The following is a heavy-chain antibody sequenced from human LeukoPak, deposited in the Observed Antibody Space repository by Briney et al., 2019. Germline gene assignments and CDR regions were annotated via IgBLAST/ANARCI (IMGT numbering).Heavy chain of an antibody. J-gene: IGHJ5*02. Sequence: PSETLSLTCTVSGGSISSSSYYWGWIRQPPGKGLEWIGSIYYSGSTYYNPSLKSRVTISVDTSKNQFSLKLSSVTAADTAVYYCARHQETRYFDWLLPNWFDPWGQGTLVTVSS. CDR3: ARHQETRYFDWLLPNWFDP. D-gene: IGHD3-9*01. V-gene: IGHV4-39*01. CDR2: IYYSGST. CDR1: GGSISSSSYY.